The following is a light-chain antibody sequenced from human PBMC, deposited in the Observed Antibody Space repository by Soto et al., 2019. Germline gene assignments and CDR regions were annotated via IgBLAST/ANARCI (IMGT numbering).Light chain of an antibody. J-gene: IGLJ3*02. CDR3: QSYDSSLSIWV. V-gene: IGLV1-44*01. CDR2: NNN. CDR1: SSNIESNS. Sequence: QPVLTQSPSASGTPGQRVTISCSGSSSNIESNSVNWYQQLPGTAPKLLIFNNNQRPSGVPDRFSGSKSGTSASLAIAGLQAEDEADYSCQSYDSSLSIWVFGGGTKVTVL.